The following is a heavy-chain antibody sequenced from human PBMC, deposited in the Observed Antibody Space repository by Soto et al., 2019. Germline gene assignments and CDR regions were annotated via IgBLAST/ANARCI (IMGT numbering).Heavy chain of an antibody. Sequence: GASVNVSCKASGYSFTSYYMHWVRQAPGQGLEWMGIINPSGGSTTYAQKFQGRVTMTTDTTTSTVYMELSSLRSEDTAVYYCARDPYSNFPSPHTYYHYGMDVRGQRTTVTGSS. J-gene: IGHJ6*02. V-gene: IGHV1-46*01. CDR1: GYSFTSYY. CDR3: ARDPYSNFPSPHTYYHYGMDV. D-gene: IGHD4-4*01. CDR2: INPSGGST.